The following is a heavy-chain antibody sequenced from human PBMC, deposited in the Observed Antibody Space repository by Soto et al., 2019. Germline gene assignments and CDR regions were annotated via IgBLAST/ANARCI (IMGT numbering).Heavy chain of an antibody. CDR2: ISGSGSTV. V-gene: IGHV3-48*03. CDR3: ARNPSGQWVVPLYCDL. Sequence: LRLSCVASGFSISNYEMNWVRQAPGKGLEWVSYISGSGSTVYYADSVKGRFTISRDNAKNSVYLQINTLRVEDTAIYYCARNPSGQWVVPLYCDLWGQGTLVTVSS. CDR1: GFSISNYE. D-gene: IGHD6-19*01. J-gene: IGHJ4*02.